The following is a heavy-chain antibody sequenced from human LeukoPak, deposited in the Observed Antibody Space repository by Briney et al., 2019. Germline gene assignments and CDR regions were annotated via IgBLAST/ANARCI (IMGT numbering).Heavy chain of an antibody. CDR2: IYHSGSA. D-gene: IGHD3-10*01. V-gene: IGHV4-38-2*02. CDR3: ARDLTYYYGSGSQGGY. CDR1: GYSISSGYY. J-gene: IGHJ4*02. Sequence: SETLSLTCTVSGYSISSGYYWGWIRQPPGKGLEWIGSIYHSGSAYYNPSLKSRVTISVDTSKNQFSLKLSSVTAADTAVYYCARDLTYYYGSGSQGGYWGQGTLVTVSS.